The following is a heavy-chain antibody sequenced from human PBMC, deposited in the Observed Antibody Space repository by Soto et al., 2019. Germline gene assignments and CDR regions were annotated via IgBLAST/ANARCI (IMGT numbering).Heavy chain of an antibody. J-gene: IGHJ4*02. V-gene: IGHV3-30-3*01. CDR3: ARAYQLGPYFDY. CDR1: GFTFSSYA. Sequence: GGSLRLSCAASGFTFSSYAMHWVRQAPGKGLEWVAVISYDGSNKYYADSVKGRFTISRDNSKNTLYLQMNSLRAEDTAVYYCARAYQLGPYFDYWGQGTLVTVSS. CDR2: ISYDGSNK. D-gene: IGHD2-2*01.